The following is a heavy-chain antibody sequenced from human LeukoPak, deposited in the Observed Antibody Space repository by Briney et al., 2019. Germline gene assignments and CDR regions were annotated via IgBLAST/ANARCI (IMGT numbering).Heavy chain of an antibody. CDR1: GGSISSSSYY. J-gene: IGHJ4*02. CDR2: IYYTGST. CDR3: SRGSYDILTGYSTLGEF. V-gene: IGHV4-39*01. D-gene: IGHD3-9*01. Sequence: PSETLSLTCTVSGGSISSSSYYWGWIRQPPGKGLEWIGSIYYTGSTYYNPSLKSRITILLDTSKNQISLKLSSVTPEHTAVYYCSRGSYDILTGYSTLGEFWGQGTLVTVSS.